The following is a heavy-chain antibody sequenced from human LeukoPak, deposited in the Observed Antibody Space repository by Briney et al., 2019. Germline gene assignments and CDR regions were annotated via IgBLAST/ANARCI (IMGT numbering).Heavy chain of an antibody. D-gene: IGHD6-19*01. V-gene: IGHV1-2*02. CDR1: GYTFTGYY. J-gene: IGHJ4*02. Sequence: ASVKVSCKASGYTFTGYYMHWVRQAPGQGLEWMGWINPNSGGTNYAQKFQGRVTMTRDTSISTAYMELSRLRSDDTAVYYCARGQNGWWEYFDYWGQGTLVTVSS. CDR3: ARGQNGWWEYFDY. CDR2: INPNSGGT.